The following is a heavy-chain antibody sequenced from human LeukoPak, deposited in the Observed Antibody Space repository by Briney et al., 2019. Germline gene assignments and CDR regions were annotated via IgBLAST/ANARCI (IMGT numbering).Heavy chain of an antibody. CDR2: ISFSSGTI. V-gene: IGHV3-48*01. D-gene: IGHD3-10*01. CDR1: GFTFTSYS. Sequence: GGSLRLSCAASGFTFTSYSSTWVRQAPGKGLEWISYISFSSGTIHYADSVKGRFTISRDNAKNSLYLQMNSLKAEDTALYYYGSGSPAFDFWGRGTMVTVSS. J-gene: IGHJ3*01. CDR3: GSGSPAFDF.